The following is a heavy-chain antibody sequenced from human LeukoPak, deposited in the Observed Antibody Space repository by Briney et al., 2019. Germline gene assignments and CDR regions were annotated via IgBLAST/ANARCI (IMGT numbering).Heavy chain of an antibody. V-gene: IGHV3-74*01. J-gene: IGHJ6*02. Sequence: GGSLRLSCTASGFTLTNNWMHWVRQVPGKGLEWVSRVNTYGTNTNYADSVRGRFTISRDNSKNTLYLQMNSLRAEDTAVYYCAKTYYYDSSGYPGLYYYYYGMDVWGQGTTVTVSS. D-gene: IGHD3-22*01. CDR3: AKTYYYDSSGYPGLYYYYYGMDV. CDR1: GFTLTNNW. CDR2: VNTYGTNT.